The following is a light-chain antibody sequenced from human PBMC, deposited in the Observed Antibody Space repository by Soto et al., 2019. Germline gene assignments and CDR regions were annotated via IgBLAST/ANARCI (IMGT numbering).Light chain of an antibody. CDR2: GAS. CDR1: QSITTN. V-gene: IGKV3-15*01. CDR3: QQYHDWPIT. Sequence: DIVMTQSPATLSVSPGERVTFSCRASQSITTNLAWYQKRPGQAPSLLIYGASTRAAGIPARFSGRGSGTEFNFTISSLQSEDFAVYHCQQYHDWPITFGQGTRLEIK. J-gene: IGKJ5*01.